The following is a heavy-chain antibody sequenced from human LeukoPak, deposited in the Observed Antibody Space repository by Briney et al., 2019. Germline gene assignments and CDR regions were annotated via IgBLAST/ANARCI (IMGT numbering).Heavy chain of an antibody. CDR3: ARGDIVVVVAATVFDY. CDR2: ISSSGSTI. V-gene: IGHV3-11*01. J-gene: IGHJ4*02. Sequence: PGGSLRLSCAASGFTFSDYYMSWIRQAPGKRLEWVSYISSSGSTIYYADSVKGRFTISRDNAKNLLYLQMNSLRAEDTAVYYCARGDIVVVVAATVFDYWGQGTLVTVSS. CDR1: GFTFSDYY. D-gene: IGHD2-15*01.